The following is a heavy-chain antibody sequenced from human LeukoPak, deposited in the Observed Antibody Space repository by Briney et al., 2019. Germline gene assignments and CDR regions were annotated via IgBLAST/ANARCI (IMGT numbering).Heavy chain of an antibody. Sequence: SGPTLVKPTQPLTLTCTFSGFSLSTRGMCVSWIRQPPGKAVAWIAPLDWDDDKYYSTSLKTKLTITKYTAKNQVVLTMTNMDPMDTATYYCVRMRRDSNIYNWADAWGQGTLVTVSS. D-gene: IGHD6-13*01. J-gene: IGHJ5*02. CDR2: LDWDDDK. CDR3: VRMRRDSNIYNWADA. V-gene: IGHV2-70*01. CDR1: GFSLSTRGMC.